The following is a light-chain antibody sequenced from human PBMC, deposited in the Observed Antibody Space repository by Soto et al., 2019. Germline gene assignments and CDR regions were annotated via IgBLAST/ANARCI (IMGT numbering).Light chain of an antibody. J-gene: IGKJ2*01. Sequence: EIVMTHSPATLSVSPGDRATLSCRASQTVRDNLAWYQQKPGQAPRLLIYGASTRATGIPARFSGSGSGTEFTLTIDSLQSEDFGLYFCQQSNNWPYTFGQGTNLEIK. V-gene: IGKV3-15*01. CDR2: GAS. CDR1: QTVRDN. CDR3: QQSNNWPYT.